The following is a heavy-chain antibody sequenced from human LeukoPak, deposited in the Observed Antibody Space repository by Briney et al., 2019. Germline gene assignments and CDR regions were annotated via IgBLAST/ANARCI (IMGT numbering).Heavy chain of an antibody. Sequence: GGSLRLSCAASGFTFSSYAMSWVRQAPGKGLEWVSAISGSGGSTYYADSVNGRFTISRDNSKNTLYLQMNSLRAEDTAVYYCAKDRAEYFFRSDYWGQGTLVTVSS. D-gene: IGHD3-3*01. V-gene: IGHV3-23*01. J-gene: IGHJ4*02. CDR1: GFTFSSYA. CDR3: AKDRAEYFFRSDY. CDR2: ISGSGGST.